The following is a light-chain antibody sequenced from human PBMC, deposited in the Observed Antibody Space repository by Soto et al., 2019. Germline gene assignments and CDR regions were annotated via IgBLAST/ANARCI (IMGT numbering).Light chain of an antibody. CDR3: QQYNNWPV. CDR2: AAS. V-gene: IGKV3-15*01. Sequence: IVRTQTPETLSVSQGERATLSCRASQSVSSNLAWYQLKPGQAPRLLIYAASTRATGIPARFSGSGSGTEFTLTICSLQSEDFAVDYCQQYNNWPVFGQGTKV. CDR1: QSVSSN. J-gene: IGKJ1*01.